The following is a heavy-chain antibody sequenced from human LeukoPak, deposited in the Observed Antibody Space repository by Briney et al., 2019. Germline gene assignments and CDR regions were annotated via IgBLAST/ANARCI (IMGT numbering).Heavy chain of an antibody. CDR3: AREDRGVIARDY. D-gene: IGHD3-10*01. V-gene: IGHV4-61*02. Sequence: PSETLSLTCTVSGGSLSSGSYYWSWIRQPAGKGLEWIGRIYTSGSTYYNPSLKSRVTISVDTSKNQFSLKLSSVTAADTAVYYCAREDRGVIARDYWGQGTLVTVSS. CDR1: GGSLSSGSYY. CDR2: IYTSGST. J-gene: IGHJ4*02.